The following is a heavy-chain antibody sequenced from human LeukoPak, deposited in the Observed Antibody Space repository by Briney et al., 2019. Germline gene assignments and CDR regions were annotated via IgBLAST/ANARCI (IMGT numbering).Heavy chain of an antibody. D-gene: IGHD3-3*01. Sequence: GGSLRLSYAASGFTFSSYWMHWVRQAPGKGLVWVSRIKSDGSNTNYADSVKGRFTISRDNAKNTLHLQMNSLRAEDTAVYYCARGRYYGSGRYYFDSWGQGTLVTVSS. CDR3: ARGRYYGSGRYYFDS. V-gene: IGHV3-74*01. CDR1: GFTFSSYW. J-gene: IGHJ4*02. CDR2: IKSDGSNT.